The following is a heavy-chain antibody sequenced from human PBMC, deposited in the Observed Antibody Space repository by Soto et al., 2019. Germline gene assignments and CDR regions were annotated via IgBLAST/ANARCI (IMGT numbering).Heavy chain of an antibody. CDR3: AKPGLATTYYYGMDV. CDR2: ISGSGGST. D-gene: IGHD7-27*01. J-gene: IGHJ6*02. Sequence: EVQLLESGGGLVQPGGSLRLSCAASGFTFSSYAMSWVRQAAGKGLEWVSAISGSGGSTYYADSVKGRFTISRDNSKNTLYLQMNSLRAEDTAVYYCAKPGLATTYYYGMDVWGQGTTVTVSS. CDR1: GFTFSSYA. V-gene: IGHV3-23*01.